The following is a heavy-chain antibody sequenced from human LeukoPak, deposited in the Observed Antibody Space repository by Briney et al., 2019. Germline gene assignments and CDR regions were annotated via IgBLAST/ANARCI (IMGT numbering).Heavy chain of an antibody. V-gene: IGHV4-4*08. CDR1: GGSMNTYY. CDR3: ARESKMGAIVAGAFDI. CDR2: IYHSGST. D-gene: IGHD1-26*01. J-gene: IGHJ3*02. Sequence: SETLSLTCTVSGGSMNTYYWSWIRQTPGKGLECIGYIYHSGSTYYNPSLKSRVTISLDTSKNQISLKLSSVTAADTAVYYCARESKMGAIVAGAFDIWGQGTVVTVSS.